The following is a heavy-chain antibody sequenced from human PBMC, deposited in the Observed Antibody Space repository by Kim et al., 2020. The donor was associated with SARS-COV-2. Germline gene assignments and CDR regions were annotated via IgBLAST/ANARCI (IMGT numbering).Heavy chain of an antibody. J-gene: IGHJ5*02. Sequence: GGSLRLSCAASGFTFSSYEMNWVRQAPGEGLEWVSYISNSGSTIYYADSVKGRFTISRDNAKNSLYLQMNSLRAEDTAVYYCARGIIRTQLWLNWFDPWGQGTLVTVSS. CDR3: ARGIIRTQLWLNWFDP. D-gene: IGHD5-18*01. CDR1: GFTFSSYE. V-gene: IGHV3-48*03. CDR2: ISNSGSTI.